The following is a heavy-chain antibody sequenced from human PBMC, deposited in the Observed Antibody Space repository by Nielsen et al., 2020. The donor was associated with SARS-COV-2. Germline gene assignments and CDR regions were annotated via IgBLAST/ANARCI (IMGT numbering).Heavy chain of an antibody. CDR1: GFTLRTYA. J-gene: IGHJ4*02. CDR2: ISWNSGSI. CDR3: AKDYYGSGSYFDY. D-gene: IGHD3-10*01. V-gene: IGHV3-9*01. Sequence: GGSLRLSCAGSGFTLRTYAIHWVRQAPGKGLEWVSGISWNSGSIGYADSVKGRFTISRDNAKNSLYLQMNSLRAEDTALYYCAKDYYGSGSYFDYWGQGTLVTVSS.